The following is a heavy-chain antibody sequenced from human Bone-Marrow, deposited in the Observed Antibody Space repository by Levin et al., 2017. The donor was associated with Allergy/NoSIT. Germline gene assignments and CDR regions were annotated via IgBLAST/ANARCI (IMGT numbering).Heavy chain of an antibody. J-gene: IGHJ4*02. D-gene: IGHD4/OR15-4a*01. V-gene: IGHV3-74*01. CDR1: GFTFSDFW. Sequence: GGSLRLSCATSGFTFSDFWMHWVRQAPGKGLVWVSRSYSDGSGTSYADSVKGRFTISRDNARNTLYLQMNSLRVEDTAVYYCARDEHGAFDYWGQGTLVTVSS. CDR3: ARDEHGAFDY. CDR2: SYSDGSGT.